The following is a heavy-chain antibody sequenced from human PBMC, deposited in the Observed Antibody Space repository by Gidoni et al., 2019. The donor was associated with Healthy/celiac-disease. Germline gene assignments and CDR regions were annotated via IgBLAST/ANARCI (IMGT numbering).Heavy chain of an antibody. CDR1: GYNLSIYA. CDR2: INAGNGNT. CDR3: ARLLRVAVADYNWFDP. J-gene: IGHJ5*02. Sequence: QLQPVQAGGDEKRPGASVVADGTASGYNLSIYAMHWVRQAPGQGLELMGWINAGNGNTKYSQKFQGRVTITRDTSASTAYMGLSSLRSEGTAVYYCARLLRVAVADYNWFDPWGQGTLVTVSS. V-gene: IGHV1-3*05. D-gene: IGHD2-15*01.